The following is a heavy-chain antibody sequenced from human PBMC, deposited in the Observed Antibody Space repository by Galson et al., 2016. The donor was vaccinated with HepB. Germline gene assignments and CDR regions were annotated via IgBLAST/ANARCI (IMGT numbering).Heavy chain of an antibody. D-gene: IGHD6-13*01. CDR3: ARGPSNKPAAGTGWFDS. CDR2: ISGTGTSR. V-gene: IGHV3-11*01. Sequence: SLRLSCAASGFIFSDYYMSWIRQAPGKGLQWISFISGTGTSRYYADSVKGRFTISRDIAGNSMYLQMNSLRADDTAVYFCARGPSNKPAAGTGWFDSWGQGTLVTVSS. CDR1: GFIFSDYY. J-gene: IGHJ5*01.